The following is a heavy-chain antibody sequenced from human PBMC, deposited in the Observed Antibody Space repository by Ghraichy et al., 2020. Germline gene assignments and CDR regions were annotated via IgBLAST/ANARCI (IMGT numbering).Heavy chain of an antibody. D-gene: IGHD1-26*01. CDR3: AKDAVVGATSAFDI. CDR2: IIGGGRST. CDR1: GFTFSGYA. V-gene: IGHV3-23*01. Sequence: GGSLRLSCAASGFTFSGYAMSWVRQAPGKGLEWVTGIIGGGRSTYYADSVKGRFTISRDTSKNTLYLQMNSLRAEDSAVYYCAKDAVVGATSAFDIWGQGTMVTVSS. J-gene: IGHJ3*02.